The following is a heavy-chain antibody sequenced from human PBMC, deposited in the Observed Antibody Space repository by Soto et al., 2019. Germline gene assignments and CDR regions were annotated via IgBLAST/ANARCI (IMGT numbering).Heavy chain of an antibody. Sequence: EVQPVESGGGLVQPGRSLRLSCAASGFTFDDYAMHWVRQAPGKGLEWVSGISWNSGSIGYADSVKGRFTIFRDNAKNSLYLQMNSLRAEDTALYYCAKDTEYYGSGRGGFGYWGQGTLVTVSS. CDR3: AKDTEYYGSGRGGFGY. V-gene: IGHV3-9*01. J-gene: IGHJ4*02. CDR1: GFTFDDYA. CDR2: ISWNSGSI. D-gene: IGHD3-10*01.